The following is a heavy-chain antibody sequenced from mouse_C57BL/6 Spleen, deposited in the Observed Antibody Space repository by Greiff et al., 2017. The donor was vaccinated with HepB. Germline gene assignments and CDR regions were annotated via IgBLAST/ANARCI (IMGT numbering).Heavy chain of an antibody. CDR2: INPGSGGT. V-gene: IGHV1-54*01. CDR3: ARGGDYDGWYFDV. J-gene: IGHJ1*03. Sequence: VQLQQSGAELVRPGTSVKVSCKASGYAFTNYLIEWVKQRPGQGLEWIGVINPGSGGTNYNEKFKGKATLTADKSSSTAYMQLSSLTSEDSAVYFCARGGDYDGWYFDVWGTGTTVTVSS. D-gene: IGHD2-4*01. CDR1: GYAFTNYL.